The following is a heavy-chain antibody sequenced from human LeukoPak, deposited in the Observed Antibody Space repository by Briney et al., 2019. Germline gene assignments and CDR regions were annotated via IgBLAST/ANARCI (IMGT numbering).Heavy chain of an antibody. CDR1: GGSFSGYY. CDR3: ARARVVTGYDYVFPFDY. Sequence: SETLSLTCAVYGGSFSGYYWSWIRQPPGKGLEWIGEINHSGSTSYNPSLKSRVTISVDTSKNQFSLKLSSVTAADTAVYYCARARVVTGYDYVFPFDYWGQGTLVTVSS. D-gene: IGHD3-16*01. CDR2: INHSGST. J-gene: IGHJ4*02. V-gene: IGHV4-34*01.